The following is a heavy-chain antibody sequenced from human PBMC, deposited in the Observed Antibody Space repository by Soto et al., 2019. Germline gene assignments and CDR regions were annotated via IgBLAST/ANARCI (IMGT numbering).Heavy chain of an antibody. CDR3: VKDRRAGGNSAFYFDF. CDR1: GVSGFTFSNYA. D-gene: IGHD3-16*01. CDR2: ISATGGGT. J-gene: IGHJ5*01. Sequence: GGSLRLSCAASGVSGFTFSNYAMSWVRQAPGKWLEWLSLISATGGGTYYADSVKGRFTITRDNSNSILYLQLNNLRAEDTAVYYCVKDRRAGGNSAFYFDFWGQGAQVTVSS. V-gene: IGHV3-23*01.